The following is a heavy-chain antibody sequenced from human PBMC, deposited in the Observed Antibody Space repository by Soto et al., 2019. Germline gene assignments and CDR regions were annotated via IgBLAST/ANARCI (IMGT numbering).Heavy chain of an antibody. CDR3: ASEPSLPAAPH. CDR1: GGMSRKER. CDR2: ISSSSSNI. Sequence: GGALRDWRGGSGGMSRKERKNGVRQAPGKGLEWVSFISSSSSNIYYADSVKGRFTISRDNAKNSLYLQMNSLCAVDTAVYSCASEPSLPAAPHWGQRP. J-gene: IGHJ4*02. V-gene: IGHV3-21*01.